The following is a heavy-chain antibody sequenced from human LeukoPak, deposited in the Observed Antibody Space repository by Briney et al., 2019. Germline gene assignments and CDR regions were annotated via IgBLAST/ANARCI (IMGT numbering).Heavy chain of an antibody. V-gene: IGHV3-11*01. J-gene: IGHJ4*02. CDR1: GFTFSDSY. Sequence: PGGALRLSCAASGFTFSDSYMSWIRQAPGKGLEWVSHICSSGSTIYCADSVKGRFTISRDHAKNSLYLQMNSLRAEDTAVYYCARVRADSSGYYLYYFDYWGQGTLVSVSS. CDR3: ARVRADSSGYYLYYFDY. D-gene: IGHD3-22*01. CDR2: ICSSGSTI.